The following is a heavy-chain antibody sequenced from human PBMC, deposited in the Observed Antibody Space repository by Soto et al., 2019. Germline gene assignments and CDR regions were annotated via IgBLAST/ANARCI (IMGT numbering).Heavy chain of an antibody. Sequence: EVQLVESGGGLVQPGGSLRLSFAASGFTFSDYWMGWVRQAPGKGLEWVATIMKDGGVKKYVDSVNGLFTISRDNAKNSLFLQMNSLRAADTDVYYCARESDYYKADYWGQGTLVTVSS. CDR3: ARESDYYKADY. V-gene: IGHV3-7*01. J-gene: IGHJ4*02. CDR2: IMKDGGVK. D-gene: IGHD2-21*02. CDR1: GFTFSDYW.